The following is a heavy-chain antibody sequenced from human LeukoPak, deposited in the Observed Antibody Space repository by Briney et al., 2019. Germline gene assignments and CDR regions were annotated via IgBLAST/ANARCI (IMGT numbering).Heavy chain of an antibody. V-gene: IGHV3-7*03. J-gene: IGHJ6*02. CDR3: AKDIGSGDFTDPYYYGMDV. Sequence: GGSLRLSCAASGFTFSSYWMSWVRQAPGKGLEWVANIKQDGSEKYYVDSVKGRFTISRDNAKNSLYLQMNSLRAEDTALYYCAKDIGSGDFTDPYYYGMDVWGQGTTVTVSS. CDR2: IKQDGSEK. CDR1: GFTFSSYW. D-gene: IGHD2-21*02.